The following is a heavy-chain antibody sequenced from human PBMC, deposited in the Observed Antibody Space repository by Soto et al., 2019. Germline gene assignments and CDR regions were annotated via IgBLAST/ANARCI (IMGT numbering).Heavy chain of an antibody. CDR1: GASISSNIYY. V-gene: IGHV4-39*01. CDR2: IYYTGNT. D-gene: IGHD4-17*01. Sequence: QVQLQESGPGLVKPSETLSLTCTVSGASISSNIYYWGWIRQPPGKGLEWIGSIYYTGNTFYNPSLKSRVTLSVDTSENQFSLRLFSVTAADTAVCYCARHSHEDHGDPNWFDPWGQGTLVTVSS. CDR3: ARHSHEDHGDPNWFDP. J-gene: IGHJ5*02.